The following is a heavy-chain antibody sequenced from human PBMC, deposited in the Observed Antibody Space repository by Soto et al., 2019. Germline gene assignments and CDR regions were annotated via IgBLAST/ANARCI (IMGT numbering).Heavy chain of an antibody. CDR3: ARQARGSWFDP. CDR2: IYYSGST. Sequence: SETLSLTCTVAGGSISSYYWSWIRQPPGKGLEWIGYIYYSGSTNYNPSLKSRVTISVDTSKNQFSLKMSSVTAADTAVYYCARQARGSWFDPWGQGTLVTVSS. CDR1: GGSISSYY. V-gene: IGHV4-59*08. J-gene: IGHJ5*02. D-gene: IGHD1-26*01.